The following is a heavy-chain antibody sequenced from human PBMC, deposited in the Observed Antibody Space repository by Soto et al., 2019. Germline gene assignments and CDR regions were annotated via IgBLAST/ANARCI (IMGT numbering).Heavy chain of an antibody. Sequence: XSVKVSCKASGYTFTYYGITWVRQAPGQGLEWMGWISAYNGNTNYAQRLQGRVTMTTDTSTSTAYMELRSLRSDDTAVYYCARGISVDRSWHQYNWFDHWGQGTLVTVSS. D-gene: IGHD6-13*01. CDR2: ISAYNGNT. V-gene: IGHV1-18*04. CDR1: GYTFTYYG. J-gene: IGHJ5*02. CDR3: ARGISVDRSWHQYNWFDH.